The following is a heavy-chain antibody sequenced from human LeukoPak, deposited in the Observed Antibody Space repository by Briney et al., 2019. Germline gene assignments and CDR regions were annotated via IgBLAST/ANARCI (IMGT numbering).Heavy chain of an antibody. CDR2: FDPEDGET. Sequence: GASVKVSCKVSGYTLTELSMHWVRQAPGKGLGWMGGFDPEDGETIYAQKFQGRVTMTEDTSTDTAYMELSRLRSDDTAVYYCAREDGTTIFGVVINYYYGMDVWGQGTTVTVSS. J-gene: IGHJ6*02. V-gene: IGHV1-24*01. D-gene: IGHD3-3*01. CDR3: AREDGTTIFGVVINYYYGMDV. CDR1: GYTLTELS.